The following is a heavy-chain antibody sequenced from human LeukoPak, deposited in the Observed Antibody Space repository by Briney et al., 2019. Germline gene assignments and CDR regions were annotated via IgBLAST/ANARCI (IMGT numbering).Heavy chain of an antibody. D-gene: IGHD3-10*01. Sequence: GGSLRLSCAASGFTFSSYGMHWVRQAPGKGLEWVAFIRYDGSNKYYADSVKGRFTISRDNAKNSLYLQMNSLRAEDTAVYYCAREGWIRGALTYFDYWGQGTLVTVSS. CDR3: AREGWIRGALTYFDY. CDR2: IRYDGSNK. CDR1: GFTFSSYG. J-gene: IGHJ4*02. V-gene: IGHV3-30*02.